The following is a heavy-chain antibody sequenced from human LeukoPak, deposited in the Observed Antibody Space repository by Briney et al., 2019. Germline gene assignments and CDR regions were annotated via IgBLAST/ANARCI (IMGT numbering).Heavy chain of an antibody. Sequence: GGSLRLSCAASGFTFNDYGMSWVRQAPRKGLEWVSGINWNGGSTGYADSVKGRFTISRDNSKNTLYLEVISLTAEDTAVYYCAKDDAWLRFGEWSQGTLVTVSS. CDR1: GFTFNDYG. D-gene: IGHD3-10*01. V-gene: IGHV3-20*04. CDR3: AKDDAWLRFGE. CDR2: INWNGGST. J-gene: IGHJ4*02.